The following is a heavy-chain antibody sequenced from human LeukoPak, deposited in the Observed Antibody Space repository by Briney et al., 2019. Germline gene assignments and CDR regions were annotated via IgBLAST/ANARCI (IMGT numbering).Heavy chain of an antibody. CDR2: INYSGRT. CDR1: GGSISSSSYY. V-gene: IGHV4-61*01. D-gene: IGHD3-22*01. Sequence: SETLSLTCTVSGGSISSSSYYWSWVRQSPGKGLEWIGYINYSGRTNSSPSLKSRVAISVDTSKNQFSLRLSSVTAADTAVYYCARDTYYYDNGDFIDAFDIWGQGTMVTVSS. J-gene: IGHJ3*02. CDR3: ARDTYYYDNGDFIDAFDI.